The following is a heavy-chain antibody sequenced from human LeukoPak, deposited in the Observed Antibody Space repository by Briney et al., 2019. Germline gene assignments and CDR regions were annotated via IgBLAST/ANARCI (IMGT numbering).Heavy chain of an antibody. CDR2: FTSSTVAT. CDR3: ARDAEGQVVIRYFDY. J-gene: IGHJ4*02. CDR1: GFTLSSYA. V-gene: IGHV3-21*01. Sequence: GGSLRLSCAASGFTLSSYAMSWVRQAPGKGLEWVSAFTSSTVATYYADSVKGRFTISRDNAKNSLYLQMNSLRAEDTAVYYCARDAEGQVVIRYFDYWGQGTLVTVSS. D-gene: IGHD3-22*01.